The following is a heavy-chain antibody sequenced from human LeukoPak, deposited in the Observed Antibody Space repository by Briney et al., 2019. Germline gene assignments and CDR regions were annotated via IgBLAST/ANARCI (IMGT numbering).Heavy chain of an antibody. J-gene: IGHJ3*02. CDR3: ARGHVLRYFDWLPKYDAFDI. CDR1: GGSFSGYY. V-gene: IGHV4-34*01. Sequence: PSETLSLTCAVYGGSFSGYYWSWIRQPPGKGLEWIGEINHSGSTNYNPSLKSRVTISVDTSKNQFSLKLSSVTAADTAVYYCARGHVLRYFDWLPKYDAFDIWGQGTMVTVSS. CDR2: INHSGST. D-gene: IGHD3-9*01.